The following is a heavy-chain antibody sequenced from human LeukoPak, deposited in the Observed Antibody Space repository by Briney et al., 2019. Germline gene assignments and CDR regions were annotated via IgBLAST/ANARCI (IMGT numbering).Heavy chain of an antibody. Sequence: GRSLRLSCAASGFTSSTYGMHWVRQAPGKGLEWVAVIWYDGSNEYYADSVKGRFTISRDNSKNTVYLQMNSLRAEDTAVYYCARDNYGNDYWGQGTLVTVSS. V-gene: IGHV3-33*01. CDR3: ARDNYGNDY. D-gene: IGHD3-10*01. J-gene: IGHJ4*02. CDR1: GFTSSTYG. CDR2: IWYDGSNE.